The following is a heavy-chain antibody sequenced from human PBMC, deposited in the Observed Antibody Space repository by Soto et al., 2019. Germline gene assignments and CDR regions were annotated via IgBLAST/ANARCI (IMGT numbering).Heavy chain of an antibody. CDR1: GFTFTSYA. CDR3: VKGAQTWLRGGDYFDY. Sequence: EVQLVESGGGVVQPGGSLRLSCSASGFTFTSYAIHWVRQAPGKGLEYVSAIGSTGGSTSYADSVKGRFTISRGNSQDTLYLQMNSLRPADPAGYHCVKGAQTWLRGGDYFDYWGQVALVTVSS. J-gene: IGHJ4*02. D-gene: IGHD5-18*01. V-gene: IGHV3-64D*08. CDR2: IGSTGGST.